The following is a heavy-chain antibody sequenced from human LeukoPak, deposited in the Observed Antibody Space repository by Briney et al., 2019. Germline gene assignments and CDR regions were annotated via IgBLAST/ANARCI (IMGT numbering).Heavy chain of an antibody. J-gene: IGHJ4*02. CDR1: GFTLSGFG. Sequence: GGSLRLSCAASGFTLSGFGMNWVRQAPGKGLEWVSSISGSSTDIYYVDSVKGRFTISRDNAKNSVFLQINNLRAEDTAIYYCARRGYHDSSGYDYWGQGTLVTVSS. CDR2: ISGSSTDI. CDR3: ARRGYHDSSGYDY. V-gene: IGHV3-21*06. D-gene: IGHD3-22*01.